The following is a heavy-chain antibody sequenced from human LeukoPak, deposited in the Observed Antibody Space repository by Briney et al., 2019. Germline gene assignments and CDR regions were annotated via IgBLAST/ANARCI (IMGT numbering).Heavy chain of an antibody. J-gene: IGHJ2*01. CDR3: ARRSEQQLAPRGWYFDL. V-gene: IGHV4-59*01. D-gene: IGHD6-13*01. Sequence: SETLSLTCTVSGGSISSYYWSWIRQPPGKGLEWIGYIYYSGSTNYNPSLKSRVTISVDTSKNQFSLKLSSVTAADTAVYYCARRSEQQLAPRGWYFDLWGRGTLVTVSS. CDR1: GGSISSYY. CDR2: IYYSGST.